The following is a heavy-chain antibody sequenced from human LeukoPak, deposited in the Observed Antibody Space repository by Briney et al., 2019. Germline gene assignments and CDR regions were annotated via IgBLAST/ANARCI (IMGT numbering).Heavy chain of an antibody. Sequence: GASVKLSCTASGYTFTGYYMHWVRQAPGQGLEWMGWINPNSGGTNYAQKFQGRVTMTRDTSITTAYMEVSRLGSDDTAVYYCARIRYGDYVGFDYWGQGTLVTVSS. CDR3: ARIRYGDYVGFDY. D-gene: IGHD4-17*01. V-gene: IGHV1-2*02. J-gene: IGHJ4*02. CDR1: GYTFTGYY. CDR2: INPNSGGT.